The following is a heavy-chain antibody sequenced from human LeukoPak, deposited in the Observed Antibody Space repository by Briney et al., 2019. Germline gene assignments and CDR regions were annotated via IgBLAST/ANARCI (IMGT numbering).Heavy chain of an antibody. CDR3: VRSSGWVLDY. J-gene: IGHJ4*02. CDR2: IKQDGSEK. CDR1: GFTFSSYW. D-gene: IGHD6-19*01. V-gene: IGHV3-7*01. Sequence: GGPLRLSCAASGFTFSSYWINWVRQAPGRGLEWVANIKQDGSEKFYVDSVKGRFTISRDNAKNSLYLQMNSLRVEGTAVYYCVRSSGWVLDYWGQGTQVTVSS.